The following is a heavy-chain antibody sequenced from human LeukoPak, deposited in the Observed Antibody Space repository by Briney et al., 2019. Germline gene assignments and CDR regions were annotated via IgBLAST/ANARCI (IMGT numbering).Heavy chain of an antibody. J-gene: IGHJ5*02. CDR3: ARYLDGYDFGNWFDP. CDR1: GVSMRNHY. Sequence: SETLSLTCTVSGVSMRNHYWSWIRQPPGKGLEWIGYIYYSGSTNYNPSLKSRVTISVDTSKNQFSLKLSSVTAADTAVYYCARYLDGYDFGNWFDPWGQGTLVTVSS. CDR2: IYYSGST. D-gene: IGHD5-24*01. V-gene: IGHV4-59*11.